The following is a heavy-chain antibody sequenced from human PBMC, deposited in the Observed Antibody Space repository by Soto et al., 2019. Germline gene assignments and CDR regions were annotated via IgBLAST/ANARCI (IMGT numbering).Heavy chain of an antibody. CDR1: GYTFTRSG. J-gene: IGHJ6*02. CDR2: ISAYNGNT. Sequence: ASVNVSCKASGYTFTRSGISWVRQAPGQGLEWMGWISAYNGNTNYAQKLQGRVTMTTDTSTSTAYMELRSLRSDDTAVYYCARVKTSGSSGWTSGYYYYYGMDVWGQGTTVTVSS. D-gene: IGHD6-19*01. V-gene: IGHV1-18*01. CDR3: ARVKTSGSSGWTSGYYYYYGMDV.